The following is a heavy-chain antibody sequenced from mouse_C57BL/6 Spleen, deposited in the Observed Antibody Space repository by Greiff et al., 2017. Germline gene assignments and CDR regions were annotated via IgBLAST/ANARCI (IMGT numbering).Heavy chain of an antibody. V-gene: IGHV5-16*01. J-gene: IGHJ4*01. CDR3: ARGDGNYVGAMDY. CDR1: GFTFSDYY. CDR2: INYDGSST. D-gene: IGHD2-1*01. Sequence: EVKLMESEGGLVQPGSSMKLSCTASGFTFSDYYMAWVRQVPEKGLEWVANINYDGSSTYYLDSLKSRFIISRDNAKNILYLQMSSLKSEDTATYYCARGDGNYVGAMDYWGQGTSVTVSS.